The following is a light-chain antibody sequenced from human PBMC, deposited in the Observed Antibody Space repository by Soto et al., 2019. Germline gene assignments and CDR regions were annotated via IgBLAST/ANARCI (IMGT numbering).Light chain of an antibody. Sequence: DLQMTQSPSTLSASVGDRVTITCRASQSISNWLAWYQQKPGKAPKLLIYKASSLESGVPSRFSGSGSGTEFTLTISSLQPDDFAIYYCQQYSSYWTFGQGTKVEIK. CDR3: QQYSSYWT. CDR1: QSISNW. J-gene: IGKJ1*01. V-gene: IGKV1-5*03. CDR2: KAS.